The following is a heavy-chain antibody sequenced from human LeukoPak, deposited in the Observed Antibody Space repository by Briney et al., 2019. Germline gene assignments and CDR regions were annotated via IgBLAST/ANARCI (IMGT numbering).Heavy chain of an antibody. V-gene: IGHV3-74*01. CDR2: INSDGSST. D-gene: IGHD5-24*01. CDR1: GFNFNSYW. CDR3: ASQRWLQSSFDY. J-gene: IGHJ4*02. Sequence: GSLRLSCSASGFNFNSYWMDWVRQAPGKGLVGVSRINSDGSSTSYADSVKGRFTISRDNAKNTLYLQMNSLRAEDTAVYYCASQRWLQSSFDYWGQGTLVTVSS.